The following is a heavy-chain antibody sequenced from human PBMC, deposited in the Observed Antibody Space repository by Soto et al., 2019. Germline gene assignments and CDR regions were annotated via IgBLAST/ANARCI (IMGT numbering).Heavy chain of an antibody. J-gene: IGHJ5*02. Sequence: PGGSLRLSCAASGFTFSSYGMHWVRQAPGKGLEWVAVIWYDGSNKYYADSVKGRFTISRDNSKNTLYLQMNSLRAEDTAVYYCARDQTRTTVTTLPSDPWGQGTLVTVSS. CDR2: IWYDGSNK. D-gene: IGHD4-17*01. V-gene: IGHV3-33*01. CDR3: ARDQTRTTVTTLPSDP. CDR1: GFTFSSYG.